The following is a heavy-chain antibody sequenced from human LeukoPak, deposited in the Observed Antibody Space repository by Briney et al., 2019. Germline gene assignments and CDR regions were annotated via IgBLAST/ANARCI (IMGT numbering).Heavy chain of an antibody. CDR1: GGSISSYY. J-gene: IGHJ2*01. D-gene: IGHD6-13*01. V-gene: IGHV4-59*01. CDR2: IYYSGST. Sequence: PSETLSLTCTVSGGSISSYYWSWIRQPPGKGLEWLGKIYYSGSTNYSPSLTSRLTISVDTSKNQISLKLSSVTAADTAVYYCARTYGSSGLGYFDLWGRGTLVTVSS. CDR3: ARTYGSSGLGYFDL.